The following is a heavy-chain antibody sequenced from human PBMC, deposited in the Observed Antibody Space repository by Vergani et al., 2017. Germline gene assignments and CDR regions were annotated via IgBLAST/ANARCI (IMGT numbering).Heavy chain of an antibody. J-gene: IGHJ5*02. CDR3: ARVGWSYYDSSGYYYAPGGWFDP. D-gene: IGHD3-22*01. CDR2: IDPSDSYT. Sequence: EVQLVQSGAEVKKPGESLRISCKGSGYSFTSYWISWVRQMPGKGLEWMGRIDPSDSYTNYSPSFQGHVTISADKYIRTAYLQWSSLKASDTAMYYCARVGWSYYDSSGYYYAPGGWFDPWGQGTLVTVSS. CDR1: GYSFTSYW. V-gene: IGHV5-10-1*03.